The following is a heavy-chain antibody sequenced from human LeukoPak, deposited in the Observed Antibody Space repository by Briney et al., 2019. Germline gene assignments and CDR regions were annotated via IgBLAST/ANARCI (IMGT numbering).Heavy chain of an antibody. CDR2: IYTSGST. Sequence: SETLCLTCTVSGGSISSYYWSWIRQPAGKGLEWIGRIYTSGSTNYNPSLKSRVTMSVDTSKNQFSLKLSSVTAADTAVYYCARSKLAAADFDYWGQGTLVTVSS. CDR1: GGSISSYY. D-gene: IGHD6-13*01. V-gene: IGHV4-4*07. J-gene: IGHJ4*02. CDR3: ARSKLAAADFDY.